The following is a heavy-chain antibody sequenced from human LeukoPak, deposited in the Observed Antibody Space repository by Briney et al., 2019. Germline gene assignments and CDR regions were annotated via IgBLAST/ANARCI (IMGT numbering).Heavy chain of an antibody. V-gene: IGHV3-30*02. CDR1: GFTFSTSG. CDR2: IRYDGTNK. D-gene: IGHD3-22*01. CDR3: AKTPYDSSGYAPRYYYMDV. J-gene: IGHJ6*03. Sequence: PGGSLRLSCAASGFTFSTSGFHWVRQAPGEGLEWVTYIRYDGTNKYYANSVKGRFTISRDNSKNTLYLQMNSLRAEDTAVYYCAKTPYDSSGYAPRYYYMDVWGKGTTLTVSS.